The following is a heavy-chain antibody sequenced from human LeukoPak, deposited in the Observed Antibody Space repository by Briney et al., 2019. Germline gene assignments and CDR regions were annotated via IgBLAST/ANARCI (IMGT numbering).Heavy chain of an antibody. D-gene: IGHD6-19*01. CDR1: GFDVTQHE. CDR3: ARANGFKQFRYLDY. Sequence: PGGSLRLSCATSGFDVTQHEFNWVRQAPGKGLEWVAYISATGSYVKYAESVKGRFTVSRDDAKKSVFLQMNNLALDDTAVYFCARANGFKQFRYLDYWGQGTLVTVSS. CDR2: ISATGSYV. J-gene: IGHJ4*02. V-gene: IGHV3-48*03.